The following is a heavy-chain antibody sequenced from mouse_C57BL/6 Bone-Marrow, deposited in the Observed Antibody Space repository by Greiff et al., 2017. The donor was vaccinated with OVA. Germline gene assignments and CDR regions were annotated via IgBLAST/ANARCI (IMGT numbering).Heavy chain of an antibody. J-gene: IGHJ4*01. Sequence: QVQLKESGAELARPGASVKLSCKASGYTFTSYGISWVKQRTGQGLEWIGEIYPRSGNTYYNEKFKGKATLTADKSSSTAYMELRSLTSEDSAVYFCARLEGYYAMDYWGQGTSVTVSS. CDR1: GYTFTSYG. V-gene: IGHV1-81*01. CDR3: ARLEGYYAMDY. CDR2: IYPRSGNT.